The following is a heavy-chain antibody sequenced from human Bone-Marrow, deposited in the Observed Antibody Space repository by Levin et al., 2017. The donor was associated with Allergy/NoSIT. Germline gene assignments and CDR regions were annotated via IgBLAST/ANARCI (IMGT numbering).Heavy chain of an antibody. V-gene: IGHV3-23*01. CDR3: AKDYHNLGKYYFDK. Sequence: QPGGSLRLSCTDSGFNFNSYAMSWVRQTPGKGLEWVSAISGWGGSTFYADSVKGRFTISRDTSNNTLYLQMNGLRVEDTAVYYCAKDYHNLGKYYFDKWGQGTLVTVSS. J-gene: IGHJ4*02. CDR1: GFNFNSYA. D-gene: IGHD3-16*01. CDR2: ISGWGGST.